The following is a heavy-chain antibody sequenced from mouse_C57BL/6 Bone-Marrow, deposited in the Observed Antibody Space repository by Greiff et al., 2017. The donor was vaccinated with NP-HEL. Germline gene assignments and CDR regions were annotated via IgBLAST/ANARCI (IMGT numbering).Heavy chain of an antibody. J-gene: IGHJ1*03. V-gene: IGHV3-6*01. Sequence: EVQLQQSGPGLVKPSQSLSFSCSVTGYSITSCYYWNWIRQSPGNKLEWMGYISYDGSNNYNPSLKNRSSITRDTSKNQFFLKLNSVTTEDTATYYCARDLITTVVAWYFDVWGTGTPVTVSS. CDR3: ARDLITTVVAWYFDV. D-gene: IGHD1-1*01. CDR2: ISYDGSN. CDR1: GYSITSCYY.